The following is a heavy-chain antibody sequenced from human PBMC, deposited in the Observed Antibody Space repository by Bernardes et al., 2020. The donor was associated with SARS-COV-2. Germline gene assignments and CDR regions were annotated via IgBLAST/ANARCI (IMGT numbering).Heavy chain of an antibody. CDR3: ARALVSDCSGGGCYPDYGDYFDY. V-gene: IGHV1-18*01. Sequence: ASVKVSCKTSGYTFTDYVIIWVRQAPGQGLESMGWISAYNGYTNYAQKFQGRVTMTTDTSTSTAYMELRSLRSDETAVYYCARALVSDCSGGGCYPDYGDYFDYWGQGTLLTVSS. J-gene: IGHJ4*02. CDR1: GYTFTDYV. CDR2: ISAYNGYT. D-gene: IGHD2-15*01.